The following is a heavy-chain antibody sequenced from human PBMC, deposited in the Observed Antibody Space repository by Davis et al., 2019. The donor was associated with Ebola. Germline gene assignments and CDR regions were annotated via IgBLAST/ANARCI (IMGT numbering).Heavy chain of an antibody. J-gene: IGHJ4*02. CDR3: ARDHVLVWFGALAY. V-gene: IGHV3-21*04. D-gene: IGHD3-10*01. CDR1: GFTFSSHW. Sequence: GESLKISCAASGFTFSSHWIHWVRQAPGKGLEWVSFISSSSNYIYYADSVKGRFTVSRDNSKNTLYLQMNSLRADDTAVYYCARDHVLVWFGALAYWGQGTLVTVSS. CDR2: ISSSSNYI.